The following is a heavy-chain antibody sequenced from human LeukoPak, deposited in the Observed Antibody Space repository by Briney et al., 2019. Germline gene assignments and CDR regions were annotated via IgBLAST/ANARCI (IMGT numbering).Heavy chain of an antibody. J-gene: IGHJ5*02. CDR1: GGSFSGYY. D-gene: IGHD3-22*01. Sequence: PSETLSLTCAVYGGSFSGYYWSWIRQPPGKGLEWIGEINHSGSTNYNPSLKSRVTISVDTSKNQFSLKLSSVTAADTAVYYCARISPRRYYYDGSGFYSEVWFDPWGQGTLVTVSS. CDR3: ARISPRRYYYDGSGFYSEVWFDP. CDR2: INHSGST. V-gene: IGHV4-34*01.